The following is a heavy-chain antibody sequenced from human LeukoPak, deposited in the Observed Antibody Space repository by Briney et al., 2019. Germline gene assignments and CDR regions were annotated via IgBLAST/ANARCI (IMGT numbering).Heavy chain of an antibody. Sequence: PGGSLRLSCAASGFTFSSYWMSWVRQAPGKGLEWVANIKQDGSEKYYVDSVKGRLTISRDNAKNSLYLQMNSLRAEDTAVYYCARTPYNWNDGHYYFDYWGQGTLVTVSS. CDR1: GFTFSSYW. D-gene: IGHD1-20*01. CDR2: IKQDGSEK. J-gene: IGHJ4*02. V-gene: IGHV3-7*01. CDR3: ARTPYNWNDGHYYFDY.